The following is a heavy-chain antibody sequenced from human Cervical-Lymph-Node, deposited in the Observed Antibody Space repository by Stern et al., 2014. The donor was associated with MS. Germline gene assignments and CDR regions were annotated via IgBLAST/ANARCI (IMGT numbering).Heavy chain of an antibody. CDR2: MNRDGSTI. CDR1: GFTLSSSW. CDR3: ARDVQGDGNYNLDH. Sequence: EVQLVESGGGLVQPGGSLRLSFAASGFTLSSSWMHWVRPTPGKGPVWVSRMNRDGSTITYADSVKGRFTISRDNAKNMVYLQLNSLRADDTAVYYCARDVQGDGNYNLDHWGQGTLVTVSS. V-gene: IGHV3-74*01. J-gene: IGHJ4*02. D-gene: IGHD1-1*01.